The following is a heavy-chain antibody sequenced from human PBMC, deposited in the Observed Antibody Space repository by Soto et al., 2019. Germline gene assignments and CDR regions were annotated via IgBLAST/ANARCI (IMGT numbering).Heavy chain of an antibody. V-gene: IGHV4-30-4*01. CDR3: ARGRYCLTGRCFPNWFDS. CDR1: GDSISNLDYF. D-gene: IGHD7-27*01. CDR2: TYKSATT. J-gene: IGHJ5*01. Sequence: SETLSLTCSVSGDSISNLDYFWAWIRQPPGQALEYIGYTYKSATTYYNPSFESRVAISVDTSKSQFSLNVTSVTAADTAVYFCARGRYCLTGRCFPNWFDSWGQGALVTVSS.